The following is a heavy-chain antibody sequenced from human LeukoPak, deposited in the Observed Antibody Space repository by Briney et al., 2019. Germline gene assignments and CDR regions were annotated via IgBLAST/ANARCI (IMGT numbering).Heavy chain of an antibody. Sequence: GASVKVSCKASGGTFSSYAISWVRQAPGQGLEWMGGIIPIFGTANYAQKFQGRVTITVDESTSTAYMELSSLRSEDTAVYYCARGYCSSTSCSHYYNWFDPWGQGTLVTVSS. CDR3: ARGYCSSTSCSHYYNWFDP. CDR1: GGTFSSYA. V-gene: IGHV1-69*13. J-gene: IGHJ5*02. D-gene: IGHD2-2*01. CDR2: IIPIFGTA.